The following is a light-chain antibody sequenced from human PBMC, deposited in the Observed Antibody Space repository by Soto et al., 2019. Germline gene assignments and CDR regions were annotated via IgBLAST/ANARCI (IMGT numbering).Light chain of an antibody. J-gene: IGKJ4*01. CDR1: QSVSSN. Sequence: EIVMTQSPATLSVFPGERVTLSCRASQSVSSNLAWYQQKPGQAPRLLIYAASTRATGIPARFSGGRSGTEFILTISSLQSEDFAVYFCQQYNDWPLTFGGGTKVEIK. CDR2: AAS. V-gene: IGKV3-15*01. CDR3: QQYNDWPLT.